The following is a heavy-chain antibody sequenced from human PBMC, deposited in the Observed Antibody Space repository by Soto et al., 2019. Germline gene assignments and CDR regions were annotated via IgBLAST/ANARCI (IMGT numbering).Heavy chain of an antibody. Sequence: ASVKVSCKASGYTFTSYDINWVRQATGQGLEWMGWMNPNSGNTGYAQKFQGRVTMTRNTSISTAYMGLSSLRSEDTAVYYCARYPGEYSSSPFDHWGQGTLVTVSS. CDR1: GYTFTSYD. V-gene: IGHV1-8*01. CDR2: MNPNSGNT. CDR3: ARYPGEYSSSPFDH. J-gene: IGHJ4*02. D-gene: IGHD6-6*01.